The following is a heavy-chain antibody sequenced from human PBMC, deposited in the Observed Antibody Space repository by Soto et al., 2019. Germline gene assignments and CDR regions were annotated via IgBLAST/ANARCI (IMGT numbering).Heavy chain of an antibody. Sequence: XSVKVAFKASGYLFISHCIYWVRQSPGQGLQWMGIINPGGGRTAYAQKFQCRVTLTRDMSTSTVYMELTSLTYDDTAVYYCARPVSAPGATYVMDVWGQGTTVTVSS. J-gene: IGHJ6*02. CDR1: GYLFISHC. CDR2: INPGGGRT. V-gene: IGHV1-46*01. CDR3: ARPVSAPGATYVMDV. D-gene: IGHD2-2*01.